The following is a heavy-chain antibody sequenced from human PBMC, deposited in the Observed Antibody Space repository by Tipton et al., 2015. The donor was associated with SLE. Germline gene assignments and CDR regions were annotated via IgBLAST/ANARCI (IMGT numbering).Heavy chain of an antibody. J-gene: IGHJ3*02. D-gene: IGHD6-6*01. Sequence: TLSLTCAVYGGSFSGYYWSWIRQPPGKGLEWIGEINHNGSTNYNPSLKGRVTISVDTSKNQFSLKLSSVTAADTAVYYCARTPDSSTSRGAFDIWGQGTMVTVSS. CDR1: GGSFSGYY. CDR3: ARTPDSSTSRGAFDI. V-gene: IGHV4-34*01. CDR2: INHNGST.